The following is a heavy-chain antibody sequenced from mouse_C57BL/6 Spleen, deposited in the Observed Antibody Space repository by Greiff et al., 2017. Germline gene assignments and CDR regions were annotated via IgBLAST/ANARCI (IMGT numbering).Heavy chain of an antibody. Sequence: VQLQQSGPELVKPGASVKISCKASGYSFTGYYMNWVKQSPEKSLEWIGEINPSTGGTTYNQKFKAKATLTVDKSSSTAYMQLKSLTSEDSAVYYCARSFITTVGVYAMDYWGQGTSVTVSS. J-gene: IGHJ4*01. CDR1: GYSFTGYY. CDR3: ARSFITTVGVYAMDY. D-gene: IGHD1-1*01. V-gene: IGHV1-42*01. CDR2: INPSTGGT.